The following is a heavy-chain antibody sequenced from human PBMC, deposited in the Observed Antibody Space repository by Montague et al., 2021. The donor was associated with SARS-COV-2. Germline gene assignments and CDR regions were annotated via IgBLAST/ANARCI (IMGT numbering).Heavy chain of an antibody. CDR1: GGSISSSSYY. J-gene: IGHJ6*02. D-gene: IGHD6-13*01. Sequence: SETLSLTCAASGGSISSSSYYWGWIRQPPGKGLEWIGCIYYSGSTYYNPSLKSRVTISVDTSKNQFSLKLSSVTAADTAVYYCARVGRQQLVRLSGMDVWGQGTTVTVSS. V-gene: IGHV4-39*07. CDR2: IYYSGST. CDR3: ARVGRQQLVRLSGMDV.